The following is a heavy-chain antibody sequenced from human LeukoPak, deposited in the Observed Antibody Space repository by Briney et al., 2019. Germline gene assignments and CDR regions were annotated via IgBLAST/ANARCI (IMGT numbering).Heavy chain of an antibody. Sequence: PGGSLRLSCAASGFTFSTFGMNWVRQAPGKGLEWVSSISSSSSYIFYADSVKGRFTVSRDNAKNSLYLQMNSLRAEDTAVYYCARDSPGAYYFDYWGQGTLVTVSS. D-gene: IGHD1-14*01. CDR2: ISSSSSYI. V-gene: IGHV3-21*06. J-gene: IGHJ4*02. CDR3: ARDSPGAYYFDY. CDR1: GFTFSTFG.